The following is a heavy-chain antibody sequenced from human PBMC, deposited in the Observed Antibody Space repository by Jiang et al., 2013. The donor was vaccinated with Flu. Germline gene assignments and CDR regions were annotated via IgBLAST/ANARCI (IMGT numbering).Heavy chain of an antibody. V-gene: IGHV4-59*02. CDR2: IFYNGDT. CDR3: ARSYDILTKDAFDF. CDR1: RWLRFGSFY. D-gene: IGHD3-9*01. J-gene: IGHJ3*01. Sequence: SLTCTVSRWLRFGSFYWNWVRQSSGKGLEWIAYIFYNGDTKYNPSLKSRVTISLDTSGNQFSLKLTSVTAADSAVYYCARSYDILTKDAFDFWGQGTMVTVSS.